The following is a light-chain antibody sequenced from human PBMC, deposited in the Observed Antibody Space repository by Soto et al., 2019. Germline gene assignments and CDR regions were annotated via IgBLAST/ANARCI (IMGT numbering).Light chain of an antibody. CDR3: QHRTNLPIP. CDR1: QSVSSSY. CDR2: DAS. V-gene: IGKV3D-20*02. J-gene: IGKJ5*01. Sequence: IVVTKSPGTLSLSPGERATLSRRASQSVSSSYLAWYQQKPGQAPRLLIYDASNRATGIPARFSGSGSVTDFTLTISCLEPEDFAVYYCQHRTNLPIPFCQGTRLEIK.